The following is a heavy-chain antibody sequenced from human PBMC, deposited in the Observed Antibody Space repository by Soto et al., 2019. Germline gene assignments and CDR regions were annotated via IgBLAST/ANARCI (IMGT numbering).Heavy chain of an antibody. D-gene: IGHD3-3*01. CDR3: AKDLKDFWSGYSYYAMDV. V-gene: IGHV3-30*18. Sequence: LRLSCAASGFTFSSYGMHWVRQAPGKGLEWVAVISYDGSNKYYADAVKGRFTISRDTSKNTLYLQMNSLRAEDTAVYYYAKDLKDFWSGYSYYAMDVCGPGPTVTL. CDR2: ISYDGSNK. CDR1: GFTFSSYG. J-gene: IGHJ6*02.